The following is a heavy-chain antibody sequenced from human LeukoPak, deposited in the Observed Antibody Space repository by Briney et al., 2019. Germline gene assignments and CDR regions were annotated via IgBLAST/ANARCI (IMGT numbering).Heavy chain of an antibody. J-gene: IGHJ4*02. D-gene: IGHD3-3*01. Sequence: SETLSLTCAVYGGSFSGYYWSWIRQPPGKGLEGIGEINHSGSTNYNPSLTSRVTISVDTSKSQFSLKLSSVTAADTAVYYCARNFWSGYYGYWGQGTLVTVSS. CDR1: GGSFSGYY. CDR3: ARNFWSGYYGY. CDR2: INHSGST. V-gene: IGHV4-34*01.